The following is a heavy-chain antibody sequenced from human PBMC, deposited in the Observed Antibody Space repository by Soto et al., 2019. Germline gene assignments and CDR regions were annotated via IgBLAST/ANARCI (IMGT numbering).Heavy chain of an antibody. J-gene: IGHJ4*02. CDR3: ARGAPTRNLDS. Sequence: QVQLQESGPGLVKPSGTLSLTCAVSGDSISSSNWWSWVRQPPGKGLEWIGEIYHSGSTNYNPSFKSXXTXSXVKAKNQFSLNLSSVTAADTAVYYCARGAPTRNLDSWGQGTLVAVSS. D-gene: IGHD3-10*01. V-gene: IGHV4-4*02. CDR1: GDSISSSNW. CDR2: IYHSGST.